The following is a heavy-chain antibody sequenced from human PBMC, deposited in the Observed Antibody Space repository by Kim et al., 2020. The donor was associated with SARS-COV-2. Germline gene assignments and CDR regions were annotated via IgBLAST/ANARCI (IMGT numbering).Heavy chain of an antibody. CDR3: AREIGDFWSGYQPRTTCYFDY. J-gene: IGHJ4*02. V-gene: IGHV4-39*07. Sequence: SETLSLTCTVSGGSISSSSYYWGWIRQPPGKGLEWIGSIYYSGSTYYNPSLKSRVTISVDTSKNQFSLKLSSVTAADTAVYYCAREIGDFWSGYQPRTTCYFDYWGQGTLVTVSS. CDR2: IYYSGST. CDR1: GGSISSSSYY. D-gene: IGHD3-3*01.